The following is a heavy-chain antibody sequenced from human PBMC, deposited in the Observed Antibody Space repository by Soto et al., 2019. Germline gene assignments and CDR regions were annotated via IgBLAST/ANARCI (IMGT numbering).Heavy chain of an antibody. V-gene: IGHV5-51*01. J-gene: IGHJ6*02. D-gene: IGHD2-2*01. CDR2: IYPGDSDT. CDR1: GYSFTSYW. CDR3: ARAGNEVPAAIRYYGMDV. Sequence: GESLKISCKGSGYSFTSYWIGWVRQMPGKGLEWMGIIYPGDSDTRYSPSFQGQVTISADKSISTAYLQWSSLKASDTAMYYCARAGNEVPAAIRYYGMDVWGQGTTVTVSS.